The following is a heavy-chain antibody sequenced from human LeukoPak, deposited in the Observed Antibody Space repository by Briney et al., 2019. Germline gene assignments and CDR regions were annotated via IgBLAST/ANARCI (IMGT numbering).Heavy chain of an antibody. V-gene: IGHV3-23*01. CDR2: IDGSGKIT. D-gene: IGHD5-12*01. J-gene: IGHJ4*02. Sequence: GGSLRLSCAASGFTFSAYSINWVRQAPGKGLEWVSTIDGSGKITKYADSLKGRFTISRDNSKNTLFLQMISLRAEDTAVYYCAKDTAQGYTFGTIEPDYWGQGTLVTVAS. CDR1: GFTFSAYS. CDR3: AKDTAQGYTFGTIEPDY.